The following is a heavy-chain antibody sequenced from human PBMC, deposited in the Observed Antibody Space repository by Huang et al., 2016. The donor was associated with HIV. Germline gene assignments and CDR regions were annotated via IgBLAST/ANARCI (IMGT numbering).Heavy chain of an antibody. Sequence: QVQLQESGPGLVKPSQTLSLTCSVSGRSISSGGHYWSWIRQSPGRGLEWIVCIYYSGTTRYNPSLKSRVSISVATSKNQFSLKLTSVTAADTAVYYCARGLWAMVEGSFYFDYWGQGTLVTVSS. J-gene: IGHJ4*02. CDR2: IYYSGTT. CDR3: ARGLWAMVEGSFYFDY. V-gene: IGHV4-30-4*08. CDR1: GRSISSGGHY. D-gene: IGHD5-18*01.